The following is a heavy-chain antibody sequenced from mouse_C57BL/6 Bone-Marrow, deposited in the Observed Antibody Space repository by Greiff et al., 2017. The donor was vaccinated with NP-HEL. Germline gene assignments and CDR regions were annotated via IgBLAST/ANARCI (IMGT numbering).Heavy chain of an antibody. D-gene: IGHD1-1*01. CDR1: GYTFTDYY. CDR2: INPNNGGT. V-gene: IGHV1-26*01. J-gene: IGHJ4*01. Sequence: EVQLQQSGPELVKPGASVKISCKASGYTFTDYYMNWVKQSHGKSLEWIGDINPNNGGTSYNQKFKGKATLTVDKSSSTAYMELRSLTSEDSAVYYCAREGTTVVFLYYAMYYWGQGTSVTVSS. CDR3: AREGTTVVFLYYAMYY.